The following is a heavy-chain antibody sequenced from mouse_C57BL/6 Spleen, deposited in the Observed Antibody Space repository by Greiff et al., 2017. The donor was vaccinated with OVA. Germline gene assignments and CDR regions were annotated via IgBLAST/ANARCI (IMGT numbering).Heavy chain of an antibody. CDR3: ARSTGTGYFDV. CDR2: INPNNGGT. CDR1: GYTFTDYN. Sequence: EVQLQQSGTELVKPGASVKIPCKASGYTFTDYNMDWVKQSHGKSLEWIGDINPNNGGTIYNQKFKGKATLTVDKSSSTAYMELRSLTSEDTAVYDCARSTGTGYFDVWGTGTTVTVSS. V-gene: IGHV1-18*01. D-gene: IGHD4-1*01. J-gene: IGHJ1*03.